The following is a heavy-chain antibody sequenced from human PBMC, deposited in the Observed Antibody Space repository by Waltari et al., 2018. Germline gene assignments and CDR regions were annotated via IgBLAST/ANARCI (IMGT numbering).Heavy chain of an antibody. CDR1: GYSISCGYY. CDR3: AIAARVCSGGSCYFDY. V-gene: IGHV4-38-2*01. CDR2: IYHSGST. Sequence: QVQLPESGPGLVKPSETLSLTCAVSGYSISCGYYWGWIRPPPGKGLEWIGSIYHSGSTYYNPSLKSRVTISVDTSKNQFSLKLSSVTAADTAVYYCAIAARVCSGGSCYFDYWGQGTLVTVSS. D-gene: IGHD2-15*01. J-gene: IGHJ4*02.